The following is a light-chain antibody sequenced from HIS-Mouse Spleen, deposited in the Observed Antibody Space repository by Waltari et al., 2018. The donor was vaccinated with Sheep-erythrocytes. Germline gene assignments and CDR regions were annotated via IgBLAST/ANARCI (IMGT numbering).Light chain of an antibody. CDR2: DVS. CDR1: SSAVGGYNY. J-gene: IGLJ3*02. Sequence: QSALTQPRSVSGSPGQSVTISCTGTSSAVGGYNYVSCYQQHPGKAPKPMIYDVSKRPSGVPDRFSGSKSGNTASLTISGLQAEDEADYYCCSYAGSYTFWVFGGGTKLTVL. CDR3: CSYAGSYTFWV. V-gene: IGLV2-11*01.